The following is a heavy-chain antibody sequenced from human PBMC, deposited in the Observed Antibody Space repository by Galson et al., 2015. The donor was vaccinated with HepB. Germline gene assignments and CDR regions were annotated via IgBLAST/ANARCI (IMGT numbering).Heavy chain of an antibody. CDR2: ISWNSGSI. V-gene: IGHV3-9*01. Sequence: SLRLSCAASGFTFDDYAMHWVRQAPGKGLEWVSGISWNSGSIGYADSVKGRFTTSRDNAKNSLYLQMNSLRAEDTALYYCAKDRGIGAHYYYMDVWGKGTTVTVSS. J-gene: IGHJ6*03. D-gene: IGHD2-15*01. CDR3: AKDRGIGAHYYYMDV. CDR1: GFTFDDYA.